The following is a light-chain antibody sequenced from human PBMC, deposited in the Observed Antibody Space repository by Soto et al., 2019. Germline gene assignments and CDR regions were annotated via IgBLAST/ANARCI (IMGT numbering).Light chain of an antibody. V-gene: IGKV1-5*01. J-gene: IGKJ3*01. CDR3: QQYSRYSFT. Sequence: DIQMTQSPSTLSASVGDRVTIPCRANQNVNTWLAWYQQKPGEAPTVLIYDASTLKGGVPSRSSGSGSGTEFTLTIISLQPDDVAFDYCQQYSRYSFTCGPGTKVEI. CDR1: QNVNTW. CDR2: DAS.